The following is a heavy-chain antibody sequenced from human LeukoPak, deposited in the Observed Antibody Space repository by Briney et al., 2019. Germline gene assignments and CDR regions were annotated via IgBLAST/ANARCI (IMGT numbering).Heavy chain of an antibody. D-gene: IGHD2-15*01. CDR3: AKPRIIGLGWAQFDY. V-gene: IGHV3-23*01. Sequence: PGVSPRLSCVTSGFTFSRFGMTWVRQPPGKGLEWVASFDGNADGTYYADSVKGRCTLSRDNSKNTLYLQMNSLRAEDTAIYYCAKPRIIGLGWAQFDYWGQGSLVTVSS. CDR1: GFTFSRFG. J-gene: IGHJ4*02. CDR2: FDGNADGT.